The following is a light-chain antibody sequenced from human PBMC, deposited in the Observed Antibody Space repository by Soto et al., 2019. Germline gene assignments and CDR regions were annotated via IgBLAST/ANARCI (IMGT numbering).Light chain of an antibody. V-gene: IGKV3-15*01. CDR2: GAS. Sequence: EIVMTQSPATVSVSPGERATLSCRASQSVNSNLVWYQHKPGQAPRLLIYGASTRATGIPARFSGSGSGTDFTLTISSLQPEGFALYYCQQYNNWLWTFGQGTRVEIK. CDR3: QQYNNWLWT. CDR1: QSVNSN. J-gene: IGKJ1*01.